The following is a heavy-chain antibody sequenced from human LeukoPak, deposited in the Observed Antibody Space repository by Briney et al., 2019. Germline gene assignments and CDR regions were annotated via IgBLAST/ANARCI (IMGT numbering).Heavy chain of an antibody. J-gene: IGHJ4*02. CDR2: IIPIFGTA. CDR3: ARDPGSSSGWYEDY. V-gene: IGHV1-69*06. Sequence: SVKVSCKASGGTFSSYAISWVRQAPGQGLEWMGGIIPIFGTANYAQKFQGRVTITADKSTSTAYMELSSLRSEDTAVYYCARDPGSSSGWYEDYWGQGTLVTVSS. D-gene: IGHD6-19*01. CDR1: GGTFSSYA.